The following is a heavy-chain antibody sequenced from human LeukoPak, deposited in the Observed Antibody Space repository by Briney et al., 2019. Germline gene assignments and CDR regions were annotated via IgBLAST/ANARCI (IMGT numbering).Heavy chain of an antibody. D-gene: IGHD2-2*01. CDR2: INPNSGGT. J-gene: IGHJ4*02. CDR1: GYTFTGYY. V-gene: IGHV1-2*02. Sequence: GESLKVSCKASGYTFTGYYMHWVRQAPGQGLEWMGWINPNSGGTNYAQKFQGRVTMTRDTSISTAYMELSRLRSDDTAVYYCARDQRRIIVVVPAAIFIGWGQGTLVTVSS. CDR3: ARDQRRIIVVVPAAIFIG.